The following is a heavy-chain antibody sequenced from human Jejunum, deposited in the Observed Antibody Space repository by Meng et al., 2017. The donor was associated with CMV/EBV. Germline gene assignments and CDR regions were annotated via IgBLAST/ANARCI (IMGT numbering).Heavy chain of an antibody. Sequence: LSCAASGFTFSTHAMSWVRQAPGKGLEWVSTVESSGITTYYQDSVKGRFTISRDNSKNTLFLQMNSLRADDTAVYYCAKGGRIHLTDYWGQGTLVTVSS. J-gene: IGHJ4*02. CDR3: AKGGRIHLTDY. D-gene: IGHD5-18*01. CDR1: GFTFSTHA. CDR2: VESSGITT. V-gene: IGHV3-23*05.